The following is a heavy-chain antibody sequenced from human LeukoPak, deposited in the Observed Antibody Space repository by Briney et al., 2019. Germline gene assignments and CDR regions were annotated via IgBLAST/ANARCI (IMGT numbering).Heavy chain of an antibody. CDR1: GFTFSSYA. D-gene: IGHD2-15*01. CDR2: IRYDGSNK. V-gene: IGHV3-30*02. J-gene: IGHJ4*02. CDR3: AKDGEDIVVVVAATFFDY. Sequence: GGSLRLSCAASGFTFSSYAMSWVRQAPGKGLEWVAFIRYDGSNKYYADSVKGRFTISRDNSKNTLYLQMNSLRAEDTAVYYCAKDGEDIVVVVAATFFDYWGQGTLVTVSS.